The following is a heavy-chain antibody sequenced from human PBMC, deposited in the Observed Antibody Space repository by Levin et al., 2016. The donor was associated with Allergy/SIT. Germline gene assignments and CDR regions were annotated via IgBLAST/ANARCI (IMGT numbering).Heavy chain of an antibody. CDR3: ANARGAQLSRIYGDPFHI. D-gene: IGHD2/OR15-2a*01. CDR2: ISGSGVST. CDR1: GFTFSNYA. Sequence: GESLKISCAASGFTFSNYAMNWVRQAPGKGLEWVSAISGSGVSTYYTDSVKARFTVSRDNSKDTLFLHMHSLRVDDTAVYYCANARGAQLSRIYGDPFHIWGRGTMVTVSS. V-gene: IGHV3-23*01. J-gene: IGHJ3*02.